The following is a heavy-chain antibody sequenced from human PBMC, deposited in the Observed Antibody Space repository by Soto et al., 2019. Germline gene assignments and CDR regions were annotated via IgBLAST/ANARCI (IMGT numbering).Heavy chain of an antibody. D-gene: IGHD3-3*01. Sequence: PSETLSLTCAVYGGSFSGYYLSWMRQPPGKGLEWIGEINHSGSTNYNPSLKSRVTISVDTSKNQFSLKLSSVTAADTAVYYCARVIITIFGVVTRPFDYWGQGTLVTVSS. CDR1: GGSFSGYY. J-gene: IGHJ4*02. CDR2: INHSGST. CDR3: ARVIITIFGVVTRPFDY. V-gene: IGHV4-34*01.